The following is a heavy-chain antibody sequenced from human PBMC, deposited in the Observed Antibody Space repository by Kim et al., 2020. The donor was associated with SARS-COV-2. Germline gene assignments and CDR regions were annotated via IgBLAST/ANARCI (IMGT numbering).Heavy chain of an antibody. V-gene: IGHV4-59*09. CDR2: T. J-gene: IGHJ4*02. D-gene: IGHD3-22*01. Sequence: TNYTPSLKSRVTISVDTSKNQFSRKLSSVTAADTAVYYCARGGSSGYYYGWGQGTLVTVSS. CDR3: ARGGSSGYYYG.